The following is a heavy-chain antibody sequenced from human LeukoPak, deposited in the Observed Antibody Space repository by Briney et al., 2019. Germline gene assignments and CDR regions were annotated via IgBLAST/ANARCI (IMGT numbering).Heavy chain of an antibody. Sequence: SETLSLTCTVSGYSISSGYYWGWIRQPPGKGLEWIGSIYHSGSTYYNPSLKSRVTISVDTSKNQFSLKLSSVTAADTAVYYCAREGYSYGYSDYWGQGTLVTVSS. CDR2: IYHSGST. J-gene: IGHJ4*02. D-gene: IGHD5-18*01. CDR3: AREGYSYGYSDY. V-gene: IGHV4-38-2*02. CDR1: GYSISSGYY.